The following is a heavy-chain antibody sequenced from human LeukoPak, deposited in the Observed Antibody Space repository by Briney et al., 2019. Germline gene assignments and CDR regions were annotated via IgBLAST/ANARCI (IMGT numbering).Heavy chain of an antibody. D-gene: IGHD2-2*01. Sequence: GGSLRLSCAASGFTFSSYSMNWVRQAPGKGLEWVSSISSSSSYIYYADSVKGRFTISRDNAKNSLYLQMNSLRAEDTAVYYCANIVVVPAAPEDAFDIWGQGTMVTVSS. CDR2: ISSSSSYI. V-gene: IGHV3-21*01. CDR1: GFTFSSYS. CDR3: ANIVVVPAAPEDAFDI. J-gene: IGHJ3*02.